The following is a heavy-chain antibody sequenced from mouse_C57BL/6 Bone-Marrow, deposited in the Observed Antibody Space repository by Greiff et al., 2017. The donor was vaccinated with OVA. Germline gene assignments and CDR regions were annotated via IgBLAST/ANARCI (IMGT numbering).Heavy chain of an antibody. V-gene: IGHV14-4*01. CDR3: TTRDYDGYFDY. CDR2: IDPENGDT. J-gene: IGHJ2*01. CDR1: GFNIKDDY. D-gene: IGHD2-4*01. Sequence: EVKLQQSGAELVRPGASVKLSCTASGFNIKDDYMHWVKQRPEQGLEWIGWIDPENGDTEYASKFQGKATITADTSSNTAYLQLSSLTSEDTAVYYCTTRDYDGYFDYWGQGTTLTVSS.